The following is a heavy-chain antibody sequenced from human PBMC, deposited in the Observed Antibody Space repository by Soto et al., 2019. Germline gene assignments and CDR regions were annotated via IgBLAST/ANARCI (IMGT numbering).Heavy chain of an antibody. V-gene: IGHV3-30*03. CDR3: ARGGDVLDY. Sequence: QVELVESGGGVVRPGKSLTVSCTGSGFVFGGFGMHWVRQTPGKGLEWLGMASYDGTYKYFADSVKGRFTISRDNGMNTVYLQMDNLIREDTALYYCARGGDVLDYWGRGTLVTVSS. J-gene: IGHJ4*02. D-gene: IGHD3-16*01. CDR1: GFVFGGFG. CDR2: ASYDGTYK.